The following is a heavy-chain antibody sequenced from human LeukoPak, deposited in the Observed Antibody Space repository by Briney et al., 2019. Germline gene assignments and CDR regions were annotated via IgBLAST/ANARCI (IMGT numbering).Heavy chain of an antibody. D-gene: IGHD2-21*02. CDR2: ISYSGTT. J-gene: IGHJ4*02. Sequence: PSETLSLTCTVSGGSISSSNYYWGWVRQPPRKGLEWIGSISYSGTTYYSPSLKFTSRVTISVATSKKEFSLRLSSVTAADTAVYFCARQACGGVCYSRATEIPFGYWGQGTLVTVSS. CDR3: ARQACGGVCYSRATEIPFGY. CDR1: GGSISSSNYY. V-gene: IGHV4-39*01.